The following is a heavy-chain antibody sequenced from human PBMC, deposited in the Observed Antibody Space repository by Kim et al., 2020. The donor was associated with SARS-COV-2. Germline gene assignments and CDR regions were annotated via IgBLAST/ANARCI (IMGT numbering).Heavy chain of an antibody. CDR3: TSVLVVTGGDY. Sequence: TEYDASGKGRFTISREDSKNTAYLQMNSLKTEDTAVYYCTSVLVVTGGDYWGQGTLVTVSS. V-gene: IGHV3-73*01. CDR2: T. D-gene: IGHD2-15*01. J-gene: IGHJ4*02.